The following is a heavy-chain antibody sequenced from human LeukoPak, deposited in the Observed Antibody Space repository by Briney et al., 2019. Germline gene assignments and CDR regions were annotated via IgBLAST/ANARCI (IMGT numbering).Heavy chain of an antibody. CDR2: IYYSGST. CDR3: ARHCGGSIAAAGTGWFDP. V-gene: IGHV4-39*01. D-gene: IGHD6-13*01. Sequence: SETLSLTCTVSGGSISSSSYYWGWIRQPPGKGLEWIGSIYYSGSTYYNPSLKSRVTISVDTSKNQFSLKLSSVTAADTAVYYCARHCGGSIAAAGTGWFDPWGQGTLVTASS. CDR1: GGSISSSSYY. J-gene: IGHJ5*02.